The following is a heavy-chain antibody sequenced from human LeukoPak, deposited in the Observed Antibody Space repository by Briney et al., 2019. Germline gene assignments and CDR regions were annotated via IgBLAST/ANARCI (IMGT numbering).Heavy chain of an antibody. V-gene: IGHV3-30*18. J-gene: IGHJ4*02. D-gene: IGHD1-26*01. CDR2: IANDGKTT. CDR3: AKGTIVGANTFDY. CDR1: GFTFSMYG. Sequence: QPGGSLRLSCAASGFTFSMYGTHWVRQAPGKGLEWVAVIANDGKTTYYADSVKGRFTISRDNSKNTLYLQMNSLRAEDTAVYYCAKGTIVGANTFDYWGQGTLVTVSS.